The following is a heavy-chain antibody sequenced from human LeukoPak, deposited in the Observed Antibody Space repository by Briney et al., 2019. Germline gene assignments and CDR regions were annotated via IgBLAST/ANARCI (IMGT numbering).Heavy chain of an antibody. CDR2: IWYDGSNK. J-gene: IGHJ6*02. CDR3: AKVAEYYYYYGMDV. Sequence: GGSLRLSCAASGFTFSSYGMHWVRQAPGKGLEWVAVIWYDGSNKYYADSVKGRFTISRDNSKNTLYLQMNSLRAEDTAVYYCAKVAEYYYYYGMDVWGQGTTVTVSS. CDR1: GFTFSSYG. V-gene: IGHV3-33*06.